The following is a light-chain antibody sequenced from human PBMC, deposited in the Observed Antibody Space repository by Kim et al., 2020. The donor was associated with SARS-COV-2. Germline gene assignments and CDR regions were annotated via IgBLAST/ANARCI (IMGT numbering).Light chain of an antibody. J-gene: IGKJ2*01. CDR3: QQFSTSPPAYT. CDR2: AAS. V-gene: IGKV3-20*01. Sequence: PGERANLSCRASQSISSTLVAWYQQKLGQAPRLLIFAASSRAAGTPDRFSGSGSGTDFTLTISRVEPDDFAVYYCQQFSTSPPAYTFGQGTKLEIK. CDR1: QSISSTL.